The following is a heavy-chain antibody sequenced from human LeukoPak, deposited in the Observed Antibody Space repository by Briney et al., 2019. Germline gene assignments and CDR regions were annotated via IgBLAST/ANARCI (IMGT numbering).Heavy chain of an antibody. J-gene: IGHJ6*02. CDR1: GFTFSSFA. V-gene: IGHV3-23*01. CDR2: ISGSGGST. Sequence: GGSLRLSCAASGFTFSSFAMSWVRQAPGKGLEWVSAISGSGGSTYYADSVKGRFTISRDNSKNTLYLQMNSLRAEDTAVYYCAEAPHDSSGWYYYYYGMDVWGQGTTVTVSS. D-gene: IGHD3-22*01. CDR3: AEAPHDSSGWYYYYYGMDV.